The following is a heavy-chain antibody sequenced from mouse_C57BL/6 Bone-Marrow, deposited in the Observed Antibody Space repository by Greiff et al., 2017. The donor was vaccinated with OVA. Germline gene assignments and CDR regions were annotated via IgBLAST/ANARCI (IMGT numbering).Heavy chain of an antibody. J-gene: IGHJ3*01. CDR2: IDPENGDT. Sequence: VQLQEPGAELVRPGASVKLSCKASGFNITDDYMHWVKQRPDQGLEWIGRIDPENGDTAYASKFQGKATITADTSSNTAYLQLSSLTAEDTAVYYCTTCFAYWGQGTLVTVSA. V-gene: IGHV14-4*01. CDR1: GFNITDDY. CDR3: TTCFAY.